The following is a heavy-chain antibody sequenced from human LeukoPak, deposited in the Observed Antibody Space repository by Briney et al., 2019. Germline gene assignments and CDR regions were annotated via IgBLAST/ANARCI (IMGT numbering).Heavy chain of an antibody. Sequence: GGSLRLSCAASGFTFSSYGMHWVRQAPGKGLEWVAFIRYDGSNKYYADSVKGRFTISRDNSKNTLYLQMNSLRAEDTAVYYCARVVVAAKDAFGIWGQGTMVTVSS. CDR1: GFTFSSYG. J-gene: IGHJ3*02. V-gene: IGHV3-30*02. CDR2: IRYDGSNK. D-gene: IGHD2-15*01. CDR3: ARVVVAAKDAFGI.